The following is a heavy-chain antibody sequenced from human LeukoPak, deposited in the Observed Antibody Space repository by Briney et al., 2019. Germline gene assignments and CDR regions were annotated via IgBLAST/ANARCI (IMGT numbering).Heavy chain of an antibody. CDR1: GFTFSDYY. D-gene: IGHD3-22*01. V-gene: IGHV3-11*01. Sequence: PGGSLRLSCAASGFTFSDYYMSWIRQAPGKGLEWASYISSSGSTIYYADSVKGRFTISRDNAKNSLYLQMNSLRAEDTAVYYCAKSPLYYYDSSGYYRDYWGQGTLVTVSS. CDR3: AKSPLYYYDSSGYYRDY. J-gene: IGHJ4*02. CDR2: ISSSGSTI.